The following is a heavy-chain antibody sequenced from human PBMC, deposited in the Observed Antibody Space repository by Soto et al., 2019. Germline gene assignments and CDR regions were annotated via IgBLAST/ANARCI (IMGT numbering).Heavy chain of an antibody. CDR2: ISTYKGNT. J-gene: IGHJ4*02. V-gene: IGHV1-18*01. Sequence: QVQLVQSGPEVKKPGASVKVSCKTSGYTFTSYGISWVRQAPGQGLEWMGWISTYKGNTNYAQKFQGRATMITDTATGTDYMALRSLISDDTAVYYCATRSPAFDYWGQGTLVTVSS. CDR3: ATRSPAFDY. CDR1: GYTFTSYG.